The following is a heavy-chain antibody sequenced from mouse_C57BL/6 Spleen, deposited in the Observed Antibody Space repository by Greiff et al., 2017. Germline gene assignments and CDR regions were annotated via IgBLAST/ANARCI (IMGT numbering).Heavy chain of an antibody. CDR1: GFTFSSYA. Sequence: VQLKESGGGLVKPGGSLKLSCAASGFTFSSYAMSWVRQTPEKRLEWVATISDGGSYTYYPDNVKGRFTISRDNAKNNLYLQMSHLKSEDTAMYYCARDHGFAYWGQGTLVTVSA. J-gene: IGHJ3*01. CDR3: ARDHGFAY. CDR2: ISDGGSYT. V-gene: IGHV5-4*01.